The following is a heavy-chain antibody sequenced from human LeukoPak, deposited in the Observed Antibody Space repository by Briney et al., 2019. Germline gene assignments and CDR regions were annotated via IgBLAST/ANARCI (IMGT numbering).Heavy chain of an antibody. CDR3: ASSNHFWSGYYLLDY. CDR2: IDHSGST. CDR1: AGSFSGYY. D-gene: IGHD3-3*02. J-gene: IGHJ4*02. Sequence: SETLSLTCAVYAGSFSGYYWSWIRQPPGKGLEWIGEIDHSGSTNYNPSLKSRVTISVDTSKNQFSLELSSVTAADTAVYYCASSNHFWSGYYLLDYWSQGTLVTVSS. V-gene: IGHV4-34*01.